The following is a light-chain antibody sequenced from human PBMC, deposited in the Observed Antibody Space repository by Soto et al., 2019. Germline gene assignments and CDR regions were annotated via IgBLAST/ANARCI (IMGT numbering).Light chain of an antibody. V-gene: IGLV2-14*01. CDR3: SSFTFSTTVI. CDR2: EVS. Sequence: QSALTQPASVSGSPGQSITISCTGTSSDVGGYNYVSWYQQHPGKAPKLMIYEVSNRPSGVSNRFSGSKSGNTASLTISVLQAEDEADYYCSSFTFSTTVIFGGGTKLTVL. CDR1: SSDVGGYNY. J-gene: IGLJ2*01.